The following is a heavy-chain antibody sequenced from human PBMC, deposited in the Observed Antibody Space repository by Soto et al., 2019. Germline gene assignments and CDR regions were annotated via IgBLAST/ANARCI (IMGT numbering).Heavy chain of an antibody. CDR3: AGKVEIPYYHGMDV. J-gene: IGHJ6*02. CDR1: GGTLRSHA. V-gene: IGHV1-69*01. CDR2: IIPIFGSP. Sequence: QVQLVQSGAEVKKPGSSVRVSCKASGGTLRSHAINWVRQALGQGLEWMGGIIPIFGSPNYAQKFQGRIMITADESSITAYMELSSLRSEDTAVYYCAGKVEIPYYHGMDVWGQGTTVTVSS. D-gene: IGHD2-2*01.